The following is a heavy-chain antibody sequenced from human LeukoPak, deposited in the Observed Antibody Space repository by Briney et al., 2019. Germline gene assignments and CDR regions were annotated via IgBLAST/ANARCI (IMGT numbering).Heavy chain of an antibody. D-gene: IGHD2-15*01. CDR1: GGTFSSYA. CDR2: IIPILGIA. CDR3: ARDLEYCSGGSCFTFGY. Sequence: GASVKVSCTASGGTFSSYAISWVRQAPGQGLEWVGRIIPILGIANYAQKFQGRVTITADKSTSTAYMELSSLRSEDTAVYYCARDLEYCSGGSCFTFGYWGQGTLVTVSS. V-gene: IGHV1-69*04. J-gene: IGHJ4*02.